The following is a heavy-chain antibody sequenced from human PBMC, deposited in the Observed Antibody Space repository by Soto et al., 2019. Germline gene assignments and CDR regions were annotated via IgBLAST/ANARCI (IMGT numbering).Heavy chain of an antibody. V-gene: IGHV3-30-3*01. CDR2: ISYDGSNK. CDR1: GFTFSSYA. Sequence: PGGSLRLSCAASGFTFSSYAMHWVRQAPGKGLEWVAVISYDGSNKYYADSVKGRFTISRDNSKSTVYLQMNSLRGEDTALYYCAKGPFGTCYSCVHYWGQGTQVTVSS. J-gene: IGHJ4*02. D-gene: IGHD3-22*01. CDR3: AKGPFGTCYSCVHY.